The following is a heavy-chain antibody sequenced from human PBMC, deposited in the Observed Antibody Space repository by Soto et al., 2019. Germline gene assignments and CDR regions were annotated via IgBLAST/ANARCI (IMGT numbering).Heavy chain of an antibody. CDR2: IIPMFGTT. Sequence: QVQLVQSGAEVKKPGSSVKVSCKASGGTFSTSGISWVRQAPGQGLEWMGGIIPMFGTTNYAQKFQGRVTITADKSTSTAYMEVSSLRSEDTAMYYCARSYSFGGVLPSTFDSWGQGALVTVSS. CDR1: GGTFSTSG. D-gene: IGHD3-16*01. J-gene: IGHJ4*02. CDR3: ARSYSFGGVLPSTFDS. V-gene: IGHV1-69*06.